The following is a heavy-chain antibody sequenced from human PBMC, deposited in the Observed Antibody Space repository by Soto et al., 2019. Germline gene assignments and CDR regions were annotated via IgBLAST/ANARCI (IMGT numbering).Heavy chain of an antibody. J-gene: IGHJ3*02. CDR2: ISYDGSSK. CDR1: GFTFSSYA. CDR3: VIFSNFDFWTGPDVLDI. Sequence: GGSLRLSCAASGFTFSSYAMHWVRQAPGKGLEWVAVISYDGSSKYYADSVKGRFTISRDNSKNTLYLQMNSLRAEDTAVYFCVIFSNFDFWTGPDVLDIWGQVTNVTVSS. V-gene: IGHV3-30-3*01. D-gene: IGHD3-3*01.